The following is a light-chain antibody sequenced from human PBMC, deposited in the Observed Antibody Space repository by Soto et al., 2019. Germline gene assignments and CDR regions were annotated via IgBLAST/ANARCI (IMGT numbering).Light chain of an antibody. CDR3: QQYDSYPHS. Sequence: DIQMTQYPSTLSASIGDRVTITCRASFNIRTWLAWYQQKPGTAPKFLIYRASILQSGVPSRFSGSGSDTEFTLTISNLQPDDFATYYCQQYDSYPHSFGQGTKVDIK. V-gene: IGKV1-5*03. CDR1: FNIRTW. J-gene: IGKJ2*03. CDR2: RAS.